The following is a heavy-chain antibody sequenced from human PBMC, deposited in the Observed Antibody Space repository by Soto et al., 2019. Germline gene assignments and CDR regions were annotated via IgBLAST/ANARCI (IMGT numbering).Heavy chain of an antibody. CDR2: ISAYSGNT. J-gene: IGHJ6*02. CDR3: ARDQSTVTTRSYYGGMDV. D-gene: IGHD4-4*01. Sequence: GASVKVSCKASGYTFINYGINWVRQAPGQGLEWMGWISAYSGNTFFAQNVQGRVTLTTDTFTSTAYMEVRSLRSDDTAVFYCARDQSTVTTRSYYGGMDVWGQGTTVTVSS. CDR1: GYTFINYG. V-gene: IGHV1-18*04.